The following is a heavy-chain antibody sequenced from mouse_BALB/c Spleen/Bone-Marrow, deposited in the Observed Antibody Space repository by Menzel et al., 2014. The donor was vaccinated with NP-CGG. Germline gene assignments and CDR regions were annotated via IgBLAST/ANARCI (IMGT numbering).Heavy chain of an antibody. Sequence: EVQGVESGGGLVQPGGSLKLSCAASGFTFSSYTMSWVRQTPEKRLEWVAYISNGGGSTYYPDTIKGRFTISRDNAKNTLYLRMSSLKSEDTAMYYCTRHVGNPYAMNYWGQGTSVTVSS. J-gene: IGHJ4*01. CDR3: TRHVGNPYAMNY. CDR2: ISNGGGST. D-gene: IGHD3-1*01. V-gene: IGHV5-12-2*01. CDR1: GFTFSSYT.